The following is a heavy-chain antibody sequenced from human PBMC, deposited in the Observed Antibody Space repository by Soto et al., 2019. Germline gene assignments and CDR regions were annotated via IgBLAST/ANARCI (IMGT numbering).Heavy chain of an antibody. CDR1: GFTFSSHA. Sequence: EVQLLESGGGLVQPGGALRLSCAASGFTFSSHAMSWVRQAPGKGLEWISSISAGGEGAYYAASVKGRFSISRDNSNNTLYLQMNSLRAEDTAVYYCARDLWWYLHWGQGTLVTVSS. CDR3: ARDLWWYLH. J-gene: IGHJ4*02. V-gene: IGHV3-23*01. CDR2: ISAGGEGA. D-gene: IGHD2-15*01.